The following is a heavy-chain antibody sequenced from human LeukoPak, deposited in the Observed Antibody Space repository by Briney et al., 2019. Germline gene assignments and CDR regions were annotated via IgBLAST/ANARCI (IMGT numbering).Heavy chain of an antibody. J-gene: IGHJ6*03. D-gene: IGHD4-17*01. CDR2: INPNSGGT. CDR3: ARDSLNRRGYGDSRWYYYYYMDV. V-gene: IGHV1-2*02. CDR1: GYTFTGYY. Sequence: ASVKVSCKASGYTFTGYYMHWVRQAPGQGLEWMGWINPNSGGTNYAQKFQGRVTMTRDTSISTVYMELRSLRSEDTAVYYCARDSLNRRGYGDSRWYYYYYMDVWGKGTTVTVSS.